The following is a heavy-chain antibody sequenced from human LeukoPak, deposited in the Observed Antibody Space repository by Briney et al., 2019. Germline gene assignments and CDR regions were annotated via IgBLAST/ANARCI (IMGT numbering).Heavy chain of an antibody. CDR1: GGTFSSYA. CDR3: ARRGGDWNYWRPGNWFDP. D-gene: IGHD1-7*01. V-gene: IGHV1-69*01. CDR2: IIPIFGTA. Sequence: SVKVSCKASGGTFSSYAISWVRQAPGQGLEWMGGIIPIFGTANYAQKFQGRVTITADESTSTAYMELSSLRSEDTAVYYCARRGGDWNYWRPGNWFDPWGQGTLVTVSS. J-gene: IGHJ5*02.